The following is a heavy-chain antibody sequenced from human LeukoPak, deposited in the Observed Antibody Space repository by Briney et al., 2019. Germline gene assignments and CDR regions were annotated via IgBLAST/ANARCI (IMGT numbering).Heavy chain of an antibody. D-gene: IGHD3-10*01. CDR1: GFTFSSYW. J-gene: IGHJ5*02. CDR2: LNYNGGNT. Sequence: GGSLRLSCAASGFTFSSYWMHWVRQAPGKGLEWVSALNYNGGNTYYADSVKGRFTISRDNSKNMLYLQMNSLRAEDTAVYYCARDQYGSNWFDPWGQGTLVTVSS. V-gene: IGHV3-23*01. CDR3: ARDQYGSNWFDP.